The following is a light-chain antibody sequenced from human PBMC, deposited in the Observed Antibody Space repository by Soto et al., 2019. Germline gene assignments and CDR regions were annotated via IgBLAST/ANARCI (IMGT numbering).Light chain of an antibody. J-gene: IGLJ3*02. CDR2: DVS. CDR3: CSYAGSYTFV. Sequence: QSPLTQPRSVSGTPGQSVTISCTGTSSDVGAYNYVSWYQQHPGKVPKLMIYDVSRRPSGVPDRFSGSKSGNTASLTISGLQADDEADYYCCSYAGSYTFVFGGGTKLTVL. CDR1: SSDVGAYNY. V-gene: IGLV2-11*01.